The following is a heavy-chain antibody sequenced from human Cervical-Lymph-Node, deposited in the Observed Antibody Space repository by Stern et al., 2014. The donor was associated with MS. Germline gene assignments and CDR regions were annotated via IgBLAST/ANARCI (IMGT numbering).Heavy chain of an antibody. J-gene: IGHJ6*02. CDR1: GFSLTNDGVG. CDR2: IYWDDAN. V-gene: IGHV2-5*02. Sequence: VTLRESGPTLVKPTQTLTLTCTFSGFSLTNDGVGVSWIRQPTGKALEWLAVIYWDDANRYSPSRKSRLTITKDTSKNQVVLTMTVMDPVDTATYYCAHSAVTFHEAYGLDVWGQGTTVTVSS. D-gene: IGHD4-17*01. CDR3: AHSAVTFHEAYGLDV.